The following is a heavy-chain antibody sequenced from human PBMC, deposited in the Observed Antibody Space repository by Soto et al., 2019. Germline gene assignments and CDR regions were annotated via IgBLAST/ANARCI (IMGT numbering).Heavy chain of an antibody. Sequence: QVQLVQSGAEVKKPGASVKVSCKASGYTFTGYYMHWVRQAPGQGLEWMGWINPNSGGTNYAQKFQGWVTMTRDTSISTAYMVLSRLRSDDTAVYYCARAPHFWSGYSGGYGMDVWGQGTTVTVSS. CDR1: GYTFTGYY. J-gene: IGHJ6*02. CDR3: ARAPHFWSGYSGGYGMDV. D-gene: IGHD3-3*01. V-gene: IGHV1-2*04. CDR2: INPNSGGT.